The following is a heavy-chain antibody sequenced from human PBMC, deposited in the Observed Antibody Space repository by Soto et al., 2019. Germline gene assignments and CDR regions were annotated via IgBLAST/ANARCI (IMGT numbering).Heavy chain of an antibody. V-gene: IGHV4-34*01. D-gene: IGHD3-9*01. CDR3: ARDAKSYYYDTTKYYFDN. CDR1: GGSFSGYY. CDR2: INHSGNT. Sequence: PSETLSLTCAVYGGSFSGYYWNWVRQPPGKGLEWIGEINHSGNTNYNPSLKSRVTISVDPSKNQFSLNLRSVTAADTAVYYCARDAKSYYYDTTKYYFDNWGQGILVTVSS. J-gene: IGHJ4*02.